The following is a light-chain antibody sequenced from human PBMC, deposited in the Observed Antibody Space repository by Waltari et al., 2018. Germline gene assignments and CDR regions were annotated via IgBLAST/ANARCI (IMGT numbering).Light chain of an antibody. V-gene: IGLV1-44*01. Sequence: QSVLTQPPPASGTPGQRVTISCSGRRSNIGSNTVNWYQQLPGTAPKLLIYSNNQRPSGVPDRFSGSKSGTSASLAISGLQSEDEADYYCAAWDDSLNGPGVFGGGTKLTVL. CDR2: SNN. CDR3: AAWDDSLNGPGV. CDR1: RSNIGSNT. J-gene: IGLJ3*02.